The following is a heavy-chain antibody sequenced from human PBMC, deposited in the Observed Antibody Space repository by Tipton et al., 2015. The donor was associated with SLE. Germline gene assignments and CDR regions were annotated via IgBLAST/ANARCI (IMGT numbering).Heavy chain of an antibody. J-gene: IGHJ3*02. CDR1: GFTFVDYA. CDR2: ISGNSDST. D-gene: IGHD3-10*01. V-gene: IGHV3-43*02. CDR3: ATLGAFDI. Sequence: GSLRLSCVGSGFTFVDYAMHWVRQAPGKGLEWVSIISGNSDSTYYADSVKGRFTVSRDNSKNSLYLQMNSLRTEDTALYYCATLGAFDIWGQGTMVTVSS.